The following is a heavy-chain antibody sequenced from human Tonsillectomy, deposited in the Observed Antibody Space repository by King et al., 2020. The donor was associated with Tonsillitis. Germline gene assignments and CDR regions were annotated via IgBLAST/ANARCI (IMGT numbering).Heavy chain of an antibody. CDR1: GDSVSSNSAA. CDR3: AREIYSRLGHDSFHI. Sequence: VQLQQSGPGLVKPSQTLLLTCAISGDSVSSNSAAWNWIRQSPSRGLEWLGRTYYRSKWYNDYAVSVKSRIIINPDTSKNQFSLQLNSVTPDDTAVYYCAREIYSRLGHDSFHIWGQGTMVTVSS. J-gene: IGHJ3*02. V-gene: IGHV6-1*01. D-gene: IGHD2-15*01. CDR2: TYYRSKWYN.